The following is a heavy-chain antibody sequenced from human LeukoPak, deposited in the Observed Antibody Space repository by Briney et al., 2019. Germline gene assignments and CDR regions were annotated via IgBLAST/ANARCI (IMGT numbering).Heavy chain of an antibody. CDR1: GVSFSSGSYH. CDR2: THYSGNT. V-gene: IGHV4-61*01. CDR3: ARVRGDYVNLFDP. J-gene: IGHJ5*02. D-gene: IGHD4-17*01. Sequence: SETLSLTCTVSGVSFSSGSYHWSWIRQPPGKGLEWIGYTHYSGNTYYNPSLKSRVTISLDTSKKQFSLWLRSVTAADTAVYYCARVRGDYVNLFDPWGQGTLVTVSS.